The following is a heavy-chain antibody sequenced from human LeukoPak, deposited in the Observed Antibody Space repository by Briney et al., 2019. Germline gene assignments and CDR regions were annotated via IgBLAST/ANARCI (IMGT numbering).Heavy chain of an antibody. J-gene: IGHJ3*02. Sequence: GGSLRLSCAASGFSVSSNFMTWVRQAPGKGLEWVSVIFSGGSTYYADSVKGRFTISRDNSKNTLYLQMNSLRAEDTAVYFCARGRRWDLLVSLIDASDIWGQGTMVTVSS. V-gene: IGHV3-53*01. D-gene: IGHD4-23*01. CDR2: IFSGGST. CDR1: GFSVSSNF. CDR3: ARGRRWDLLVSLIDASDI.